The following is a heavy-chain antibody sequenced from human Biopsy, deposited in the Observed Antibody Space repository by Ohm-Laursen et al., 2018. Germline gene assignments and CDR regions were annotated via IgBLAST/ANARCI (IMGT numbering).Heavy chain of an antibody. V-gene: IGHV3-33*01. CDR3: ARDAEEFDSSGPRFDY. Sequence: SLRLSCAASGFTFSRHGMHWVRQAPGKGLEWVAVIWSDGNNKYYADSVKGRFTISRDTSRNTLYMQMNSLRVEDAALYYCARDAEEFDSSGPRFDYWGQGTLVTVSS. J-gene: IGHJ4*02. D-gene: IGHD3-22*01. CDR2: IWSDGNNK. CDR1: GFTFSRHG.